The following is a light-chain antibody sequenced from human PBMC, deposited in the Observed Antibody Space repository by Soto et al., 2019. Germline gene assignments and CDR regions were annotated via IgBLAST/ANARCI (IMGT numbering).Light chain of an antibody. CDR1: QSVSSSY. J-gene: IGKJ2*02. CDR3: QQYGSSPCT. CDR2: GTS. V-gene: IGKV3-20*01. Sequence: EIVLTQSPGTLSLSPGERATLSCRASQSVSSSYLAWYQQKPGQTPRLLISGTSTRATGIPDRFSGSGSGTDFTLTISRLEPEDFAVYYWQQYGSSPCTFGQGTKLEIK.